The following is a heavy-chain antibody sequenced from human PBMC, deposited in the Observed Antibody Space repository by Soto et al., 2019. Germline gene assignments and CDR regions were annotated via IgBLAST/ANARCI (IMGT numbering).Heavy chain of an antibody. V-gene: IGHV4-30-4*01. CDR3: ARDSYDSSAYSFDY. CDR1: GGSISSGDYY. J-gene: IGHJ4*02. CDR2: IYYSGST. D-gene: IGHD3-22*01. Sequence: SETLSLTCTVSGGSISSGDYYWSWIRQPPGKGLEWIGYIYYSGSTYYNPSLKSRVTISVDTSKNQFSLKLSSVTAADTAVYYCARDSYDSSAYSFDYWGQGTLVTVSS.